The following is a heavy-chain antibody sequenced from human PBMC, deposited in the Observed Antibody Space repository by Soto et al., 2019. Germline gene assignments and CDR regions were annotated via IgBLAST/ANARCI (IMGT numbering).Heavy chain of an antibody. CDR1: GFSLSTSGVG. Sequence: QITLKESGPTLVKPTQTLTLTCTFSGFSLSTSGVGVGWIRQPPGKALEWLALIYWDDDKRYSPSLKSRLTITKDTSNTQVSITITNMDPVDTATYYCAHSLIGYYYDSSGSNWFDPWGQGTLVTVSS. CDR2: IYWDDDK. CDR3: AHSLIGYYYDSSGSNWFDP. D-gene: IGHD3-22*01. J-gene: IGHJ5*02. V-gene: IGHV2-5*02.